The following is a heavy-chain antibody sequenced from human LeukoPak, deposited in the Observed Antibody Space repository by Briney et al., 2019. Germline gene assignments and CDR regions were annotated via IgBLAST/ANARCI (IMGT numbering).Heavy chain of an antibody. CDR1: GGSISSSSHN. V-gene: IGHV4-39*01. D-gene: IGHD6-19*01. CDR2: IYYSGTT. J-gene: IGHJ4*02. Sequence: SETLSLTCIVSGGSISSSSHNWGWIRQPPGKGLEWIGSIYYSGTTYYNPSLKSRLTISVDTSKNQFSLKLSSVTAVDTAVYYCASPYSSGWYWSIFVWGQGTLVTVSS. CDR3: ASPYSSGWYWSIFV.